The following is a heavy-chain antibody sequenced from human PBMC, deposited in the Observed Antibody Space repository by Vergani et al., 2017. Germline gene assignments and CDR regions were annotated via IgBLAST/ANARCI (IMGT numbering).Heavy chain of an antibody. D-gene: IGHD3-22*01. CDR1: GYSFNSYW. CDR2: INPDDSHI. V-gene: IGHV5-51*03. CDR3: ARPGLVVGFQH. Sequence: EVPLVQSGAEVKKPGESLKISCKGSGYSFNSYWIGWVRQMPGKGLEWRGIINPDDSHIRYSPSFQGQVTISADKSTSTAYLQWSSLKASDTAIYYCARPGLVVGFQHWGQGTLVTVSS. J-gene: IGHJ1*01.